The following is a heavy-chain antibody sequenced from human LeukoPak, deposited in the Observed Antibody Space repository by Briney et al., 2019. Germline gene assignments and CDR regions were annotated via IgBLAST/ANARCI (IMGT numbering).Heavy chain of an antibody. CDR3: ARDYSSGWYGSYYGMDV. Sequence: GASVRVSCKASGYTFTSYYMHWVRQAPGQGLEWMGIINPSGGSTSYAQKFQGRVTMTRDTSTSTVYMELSSLRSEDTAVYYCARDYSSGWYGSYYGMDVWGQGTTVTVSS. D-gene: IGHD6-19*01. V-gene: IGHV1-46*01. CDR1: GYTFTSYY. CDR2: INPSGGST. J-gene: IGHJ6*02.